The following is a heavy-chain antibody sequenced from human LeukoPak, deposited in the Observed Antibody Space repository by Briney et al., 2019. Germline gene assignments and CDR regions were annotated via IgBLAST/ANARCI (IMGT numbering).Heavy chain of an antibody. J-gene: IGHJ4*02. V-gene: IGHV1-69*05. CDR1: GGTFSSYA. CDR2: IIPIFGTA. D-gene: IGHD1-26*01. Sequence: GASVKVSCMASGGTFSSYAISWVRQAPGQGLEWMGGIIPIFGTANYAQKFHGRVTITTDESTSTAYMELSSLRSEDTAVYYCATQGSYYAFDYWGQGTLVTVSS. CDR3: ATQGSYYAFDY.